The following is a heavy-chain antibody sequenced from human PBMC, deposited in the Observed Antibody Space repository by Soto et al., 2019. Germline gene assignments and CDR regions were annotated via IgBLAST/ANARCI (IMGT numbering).Heavy chain of an antibody. D-gene: IGHD1-26*01. CDR3: ARGKGSLGPYYYGLAV. CDR1: GYTFSNYG. V-gene: IGHV1-18*04. Sequence: GASVKVSFKASGYTFSNYGISWVRQAPGQGLEWMAWISAHNGNTNYAQKFQDRVTMTTDTSTTTAFMELRSLTSDDTAVYYCARGKGSLGPYYYGLAVWGQGTTVTVSS. CDR2: ISAHNGNT. J-gene: IGHJ6*02.